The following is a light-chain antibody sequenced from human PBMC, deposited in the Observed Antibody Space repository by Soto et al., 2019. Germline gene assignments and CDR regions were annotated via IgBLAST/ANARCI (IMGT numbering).Light chain of an antibody. CDR2: AAS. V-gene: IGKV1D-16*01. J-gene: IGKJ2*01. CDR1: QGISSW. Sequence: DIQMTQSPSSLSASIGDRVTITCRASQGISSWLAWYQQKPDKAPQSLIYAASRLQSGVPSRFSGSGSGTDFTLTITSLQTEDFATYYCQQYDSYPHTFGQGTKLEIK. CDR3: QQYDSYPHT.